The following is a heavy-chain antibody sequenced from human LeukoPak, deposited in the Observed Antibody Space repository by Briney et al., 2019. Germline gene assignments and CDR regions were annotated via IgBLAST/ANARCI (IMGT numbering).Heavy chain of an antibody. Sequence: GGSLRLSCAASGFTFSSYAMSWVRQAPGKGLEWVSAIGGSGDSTYYAVSVKGRFTISRDNSKNTLYLQMNSLRAEDTAVYYCAKDLSGSSIERGYMDVWGKGTTVTVSS. D-gene: IGHD1-26*01. CDR2: IGGSGDST. V-gene: IGHV3-23*01. CDR1: GFTFSSYA. CDR3: AKDLSGSSIERGYMDV. J-gene: IGHJ6*03.